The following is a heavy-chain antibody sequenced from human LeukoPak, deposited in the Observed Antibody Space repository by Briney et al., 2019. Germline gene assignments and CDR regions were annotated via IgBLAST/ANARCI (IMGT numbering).Heavy chain of an antibody. V-gene: IGHV3-33*01. J-gene: IGHJ5*02. CDR1: GFTFTTYV. D-gene: IGHD2-8*01. CDR3: ARDNGEWRLNWFDH. CDR2: IWDDGNNK. Sequence: RGSLRLSCAASGFTFTTYVMHWVRQAPGKGLDWVALIWDDGNNKYYADSVKGRFTISRDNSKNTLYLQMNSLRAEDTAVYYCARDNGEWRLNWFDHSGQGTLGNVSS.